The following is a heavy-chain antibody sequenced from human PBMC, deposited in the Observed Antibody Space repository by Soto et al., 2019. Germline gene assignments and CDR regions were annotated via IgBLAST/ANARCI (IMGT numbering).Heavy chain of an antibody. D-gene: IGHD2-21*02. Sequence: EVQLLESGGGLVQPGGSLRLSCAASGFTFSNYAINWVRLAPGKGLEWVSGISGGGGSTYYAGSVKGRFTIFRDTSKNTVFLQMNSLRADDTAVYYCAKGFIVVVTVLRPDDAFDVWGQGTMVTVSS. CDR3: AKGFIVVVTVLRPDDAFDV. J-gene: IGHJ3*01. CDR2: ISGGGGST. CDR1: GFTFSNYA. V-gene: IGHV3-23*01.